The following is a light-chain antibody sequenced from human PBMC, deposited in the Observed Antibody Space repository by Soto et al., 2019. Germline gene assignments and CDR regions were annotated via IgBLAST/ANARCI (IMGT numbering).Light chain of an antibody. Sequence: DIQLTQSPSTLSASVGDRVTITCRASQGISRWLAWYQQKPGRAPKLLIYEASILESGVPSRFSGSASGTEFTLTISSLQPSDFATYYCQQSNSKSWTFGQGTRVEIK. CDR2: EAS. J-gene: IGKJ1*01. V-gene: IGKV1-5*01. CDR1: QGISRW. CDR3: QQSNSKSWT.